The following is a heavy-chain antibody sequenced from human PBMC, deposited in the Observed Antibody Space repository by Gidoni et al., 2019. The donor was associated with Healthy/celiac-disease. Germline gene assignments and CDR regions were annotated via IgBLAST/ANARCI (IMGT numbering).Heavy chain of an antibody. CDR2: INTNTGNP. V-gene: IGHV7-4-1*02. Sequence: QVQLVQSGSELKKPGASVKVSCKASGYTFTSYARTWVRQAPGQGLEWMGLINTNTGNPTYAQGFTGRFVFSLDTSVSTAYLQISRLKAEDTAVYYCARDLRGYYDYIWGSSWFDPWGQGTLVTVSS. CDR1: GYTFTSYA. J-gene: IGHJ5*02. CDR3: ARDLRGYYDYIWGSSWFDP. D-gene: IGHD3-16*01.